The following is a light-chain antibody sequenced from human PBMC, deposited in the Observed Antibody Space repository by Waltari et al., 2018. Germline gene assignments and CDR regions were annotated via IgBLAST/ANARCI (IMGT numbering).Light chain of an antibody. V-gene: IGKV1-5*01. CDR2: DAS. CDR1: QTISTW. J-gene: IGKJ1*01. Sequence: IQMTQSPSTLSASVGDRVTITCRASQTISTWLAWYQHKPGQPPKLLIYDASTIQSGVPSRFSGSGSGTEFSLTISSLQSEDFAVYYCQQYNNWPPWTFGQGTKVEIK. CDR3: QQYNNWPPWT.